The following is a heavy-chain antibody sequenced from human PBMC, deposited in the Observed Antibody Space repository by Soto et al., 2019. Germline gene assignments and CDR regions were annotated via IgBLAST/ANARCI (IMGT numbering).Heavy chain of an antibody. Sequence: SETLSLTCTVSGGSISSYYWSWIRQPPGKGLGWIGYIYYSGSTNYNPSLKSRVTISVDTSKNQFSLKLSSVTAADTAVYYCARARRITIFGVVPPYFDYWGQGTLVTVSS. CDR3: ARARRITIFGVVPPYFDY. D-gene: IGHD3-3*01. J-gene: IGHJ4*02. CDR2: IYYSGST. CDR1: GGSISSYY. V-gene: IGHV4-59*01.